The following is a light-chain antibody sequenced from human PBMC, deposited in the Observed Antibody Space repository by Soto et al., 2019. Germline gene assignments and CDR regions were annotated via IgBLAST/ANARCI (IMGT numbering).Light chain of an antibody. CDR1: QGISDY. Sequence: IQMSQSPAALSASVGDRVTITCRASQGISDYLAWYQQKPGKAPKLLIYDASSLESGVPSRFSGSGSGTEFTLTISSLQHDDFATYYCQQYNSYSPWTFGQGTKVDIK. CDR3: QQYNSYSPWT. V-gene: IGKV1-5*01. J-gene: IGKJ1*01. CDR2: DAS.